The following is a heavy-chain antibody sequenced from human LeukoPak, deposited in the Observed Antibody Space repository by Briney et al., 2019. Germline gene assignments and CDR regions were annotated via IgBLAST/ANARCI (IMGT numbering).Heavy chain of an antibody. CDR1: GFTFSSYG. D-gene: IGHD2-21*01. CDR2: IWYDGSNK. Sequence: GGSLRLSCAASGFTFSSYGMHWVRQAPGKGLEWVAVIWYDGSNKYYADSVKGRFTISRDNSKNTLYLQMNSLRAGDTAVYYCARNVIPNRQLDAFDIWGQGTMVTVSS. J-gene: IGHJ3*02. CDR3: ARNVIPNRQLDAFDI. V-gene: IGHV3-33*01.